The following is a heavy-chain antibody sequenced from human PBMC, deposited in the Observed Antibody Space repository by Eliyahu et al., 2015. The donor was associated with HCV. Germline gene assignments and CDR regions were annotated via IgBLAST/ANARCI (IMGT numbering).Heavy chain of an antibody. CDR3: ARERELRGLG. Sequence: QAQLVQSGTEVKKPGASVKVSCEASADTFNGYYMQWFRQAPGQGLEWMGWINPKTGAKKYAQRFQGRVTMTRDTSIRTAYLELTSLTSDDTAMYYCARERELRGLGWGQGTLVIVSS. V-gene: IGHV1-2*02. CDR1: ADTFNGYY. D-gene: IGHD4-17*01. CDR2: INPKTGAK. J-gene: IGHJ4*02.